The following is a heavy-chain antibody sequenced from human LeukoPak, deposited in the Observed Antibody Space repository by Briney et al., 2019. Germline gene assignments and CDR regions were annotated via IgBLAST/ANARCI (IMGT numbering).Heavy chain of an antibody. CDR2: INPNSGGT. Sequence: ASVKVSCKASGYTFTGYYMHWVRQAPGQGLEWMGWINPNSGGTNYAQKFQGRVTMTRDTSISTAYMELSRLRSDDTAVYYCARDRNTAMVIVTTEGGFDYWGQGTLVTVSS. J-gene: IGHJ4*02. CDR3: ARDRNTAMVIVTTEGGFDY. D-gene: IGHD5-18*01. V-gene: IGHV1-2*02. CDR1: GYTFTGYY.